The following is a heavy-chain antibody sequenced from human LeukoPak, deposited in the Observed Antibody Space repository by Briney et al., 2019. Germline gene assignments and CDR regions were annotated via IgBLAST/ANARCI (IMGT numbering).Heavy chain of an antibody. V-gene: IGHV1-18*01. CDR1: GYTFTSYG. CDR2: ISAYNGNT. J-gene: IGHJ5*02. Sequence: ASVKVSCKASGYTFTSYGISWVRQAPGQGLEWMGWISAYNGNTNYAQKLQGRVTMTTDTSTSTAYMELRSLRSDDTAVYYCARDVRRYNSDWENWFDPWGQGTLVTVSS. CDR3: ARDVRRYNSDWENWFDP. D-gene: IGHD6-19*01.